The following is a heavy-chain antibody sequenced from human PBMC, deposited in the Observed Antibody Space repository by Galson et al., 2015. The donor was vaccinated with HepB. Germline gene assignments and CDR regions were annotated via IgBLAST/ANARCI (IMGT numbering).Heavy chain of an antibody. CDR2: IYYSGST. J-gene: IGHJ4*02. CDR3: ARCTVAGNTGYHFDY. Sequence: ETLSLTCPVSGGSISGFYWSWIRQPPGKGLEWIGYIYYSGSTDYNPSLKSRVTISVDTSKNQFSLKLSSVTAADTAMYYCARCTVAGNTGYHFDYWGQGILVTVSS. V-gene: IGHV4-59*01. D-gene: IGHD2-15*01. CDR1: GGSISGFY.